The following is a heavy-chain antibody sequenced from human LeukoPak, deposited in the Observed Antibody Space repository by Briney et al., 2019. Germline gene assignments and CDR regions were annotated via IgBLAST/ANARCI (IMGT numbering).Heavy chain of an antibody. CDR2: VYYIGNT. D-gene: IGHD5-24*01. CDR3: ARVTAGVRWLHQAGGPRYFDY. V-gene: IGHV4-39*07. Sequence: SETLSLTCTVSGDSISRSSDYWGWIRQPPGKGPEWIGSVYYIGNTYYNPSLKSRVTISVDTSKNQFSLKLSSVTAADTAVYYCARVTAGVRWLHQAGGPRYFDYWGQGTLVTVSS. CDR1: GDSISRSSDY. J-gene: IGHJ4*02.